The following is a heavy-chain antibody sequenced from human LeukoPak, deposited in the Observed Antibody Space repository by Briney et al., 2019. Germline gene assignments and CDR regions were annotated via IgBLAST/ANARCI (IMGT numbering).Heavy chain of an antibody. D-gene: IGHD2-2*01. V-gene: IGHV4-34*01. CDR3: ARRPAWNCSSTSCRTDRFDY. Sequence: SETLSLTCAAYGGSFSGYYWSWIRQPPGKGLEWIGEINHSGSTNYNPSLKSRVTISVDTSKNQFSLKLSSVTAADTAVYYCARRPAWNCSSTSCRTDRFDYWGQGTLVTVSS. CDR1: GGSFSGYY. J-gene: IGHJ4*02. CDR2: INHSGST.